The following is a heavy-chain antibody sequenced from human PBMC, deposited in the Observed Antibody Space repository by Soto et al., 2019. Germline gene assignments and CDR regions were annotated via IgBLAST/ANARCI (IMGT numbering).Heavy chain of an antibody. CDR2: ISAYKTNI. CDR3: VRDLDGSGAYYTDF. V-gene: IGHV1-18*01. J-gene: IGHJ4*02. Sequence: ASVKVSCKASGYTFPNYGITWVRQAPGQGLEWMGWISAYKTNIKYAQKFQGRVTLTTDTSTSTAYMELRSLRSDDTAVYYCVRDLDGSGAYYTDFWGQGTLVTVSS. D-gene: IGHD3-10*01. CDR1: GYTFPNYG.